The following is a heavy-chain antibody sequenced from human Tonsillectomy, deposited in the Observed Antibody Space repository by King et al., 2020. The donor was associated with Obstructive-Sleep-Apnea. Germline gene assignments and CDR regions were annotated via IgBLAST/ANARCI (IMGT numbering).Heavy chain of an antibody. Sequence: QLVQSGAEVRKPGESLKISCKGSGYNFDTYWIGWVRQSPGKGREWMGIIYPDDSDTRYGPSFQVQVTISADKSTSTAYLQWSSLKASDTAMYYCARPITGSADYWGQGTLVTVSS. CDR3: ARPITGSADY. D-gene: IGHD3-16*01. CDR1: GYNFDTYW. V-gene: IGHV5-51*01. CDR2: IYPDDSDT. J-gene: IGHJ4*02.